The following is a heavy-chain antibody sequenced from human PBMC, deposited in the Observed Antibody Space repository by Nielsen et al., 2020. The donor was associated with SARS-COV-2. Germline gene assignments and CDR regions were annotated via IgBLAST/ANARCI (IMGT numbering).Heavy chain of an antibody. CDR2: INTSDGST. CDR3: AIKQQLVPYGMDV. D-gene: IGHD6-13*01. J-gene: IGHJ6*02. CDR1: GYTFPSYG. Sequence: ASVKVSCKASGYTFPSYGINWVRQAPGQGLEWMGIINTSDGSTTYAQKFQGRVTMTRNTSISTAYMELSSLRSEDTAVYYCAIKQQLVPYGMDVWGQGTTVTVSS. V-gene: IGHV1-46*01.